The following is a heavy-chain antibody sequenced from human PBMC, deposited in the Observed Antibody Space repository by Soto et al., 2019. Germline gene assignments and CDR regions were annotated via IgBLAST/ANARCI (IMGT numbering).Heavy chain of an antibody. CDR1: GGSISSSSYY. J-gene: IGHJ5*02. D-gene: IGHD6-13*01. V-gene: IGHV4-39*01. CDR3: ARHLAYGAAGTVWFDP. Sequence: LSLTCTVSGGSISSSSYYWGWIRQPPGKGLEWIGSIYYSGSTYYNPSLKSRVTISVDTSKNQFSLKLSSVTAADTAVYYCARHLAYGAAGTVWFDPWGQGTLVTVSS. CDR2: IYYSGST.